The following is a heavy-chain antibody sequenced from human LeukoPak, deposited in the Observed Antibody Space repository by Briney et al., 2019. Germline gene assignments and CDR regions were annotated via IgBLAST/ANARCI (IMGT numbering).Heavy chain of an antibody. V-gene: IGHV1-2*02. J-gene: IGHJ4*02. CDR2: INPNSGGT. CDR1: GYTFTGYY. CDR3: ARDLSPEYSSGYYPIFDY. D-gene: IGHD3-22*01. Sequence: ASLKVSCKASGYTFTGYYMHWVRQAPGQGLEWMGWINPNSGGTNYAQKFQGRVTMTRDTSNSTAYMELSRLRSDDTAVYYCARDLSPEYSSGYYPIFDYWGQGTLVTVSS.